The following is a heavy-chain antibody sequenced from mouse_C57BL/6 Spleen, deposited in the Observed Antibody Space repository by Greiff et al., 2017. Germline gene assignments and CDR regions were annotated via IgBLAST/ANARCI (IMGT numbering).Heavy chain of an antibody. CDR3: ARRGSYSFDY. CDR2: IYPGGGYT. J-gene: IGHJ2*01. Sequence: VQLQQSGAELVRPGTSVKMSCKASGYTFTNYWIGWAKQRPGHGLEWIGDIYPGGGYTNYNEKFKGKATLTADKSSSTAYMQFSSLTSEDSAIYYCARRGSYSFDYWGQGTTLTVSS. V-gene: IGHV1-63*01. CDR1: GYTFTNYW. D-gene: IGHD1-1*02.